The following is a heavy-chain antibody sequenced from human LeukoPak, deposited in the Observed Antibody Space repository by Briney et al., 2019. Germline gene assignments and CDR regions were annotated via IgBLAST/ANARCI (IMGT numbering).Heavy chain of an antibody. J-gene: IGHJ4*02. V-gene: IGHV3-7*01. Sequence: LPGGCLRLSCAASGFTFSTYWMSWVRQAPGKGLEWVANIKQDGSEKYYVDSVKGRFTISRDNAKNSLYLQMNSLRAEDTAMYYCARDSAGNDYWGQGTLVTVSS. D-gene: IGHD6-13*01. CDR2: IKQDGSEK. CDR1: GFTFSTYW. CDR3: ARDSAGNDY.